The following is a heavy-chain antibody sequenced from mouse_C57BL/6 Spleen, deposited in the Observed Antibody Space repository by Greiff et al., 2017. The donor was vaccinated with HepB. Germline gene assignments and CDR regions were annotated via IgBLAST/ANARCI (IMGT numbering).Heavy chain of an antibody. CDR1: GYTFTSYW. CDR3: ARESTMITTWFAY. Sequence: QVQLQQSGAELVKPGASVKLSCKASGYTFTSYWMHWVKQRPGQGLEWIGMIHPNSGSTNYNEKFKSKATLTVDKSSSTAYMQLSSLTSEDSAVYYCARESTMITTWFAYWGQGTLVTVSA. J-gene: IGHJ3*01. CDR2: IHPNSGST. D-gene: IGHD2-4*01. V-gene: IGHV1-64*01.